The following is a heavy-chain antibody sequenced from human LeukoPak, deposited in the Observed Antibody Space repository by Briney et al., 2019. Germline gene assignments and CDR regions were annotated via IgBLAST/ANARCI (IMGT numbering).Heavy chain of an antibody. V-gene: IGHV3-21*01. J-gene: IGHJ2*01. CDR2: ISSSSSYI. CDR1: GFTFSSYS. D-gene: IGHD4-17*01. CDR3: ARDAPRILGHGDTLRHWFFDL. Sequence: PGGSLRLSCAASGFTFSSYSMNWVRQAPGKGLEWVSFISSSSSYIYYADSVKGRFTISRDNAKNSLYLQMDSLRAEDTAVYFCARDAPRILGHGDTLRHWFFDLWGRGTLVTVSS.